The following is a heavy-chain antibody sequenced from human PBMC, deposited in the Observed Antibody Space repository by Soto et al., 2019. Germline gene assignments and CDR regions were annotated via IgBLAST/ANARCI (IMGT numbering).Heavy chain of an antibody. CDR3: AKGFIVVVTVIRPDDAFDA. CDR1: GFTFGNYG. D-gene: IGHD2-21*02. CDR2: ISGGGGST. J-gene: IGHJ5*01. V-gene: IGHV3-23*01. Sequence: EVQLLESGGGLVQPGGSLRLSCAASGFTFGNYGMNWVRQAPGKGLEWVSGISGGGGSTYYADSVKGRFTISRDLSKNTIFLEMNSLRAEDTAVYYCAKGFIVVVTVIRPDDAFDAWGQGTLVTVSS.